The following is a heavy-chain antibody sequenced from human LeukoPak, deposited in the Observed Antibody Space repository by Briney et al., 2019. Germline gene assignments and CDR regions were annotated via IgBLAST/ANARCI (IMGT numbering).Heavy chain of an antibody. CDR2: ISYDGSNK. V-gene: IGHV3-30*18. J-gene: IGHJ4*02. CDR3: AKDACGGSTSCHLFDY. D-gene: IGHD2-2*01. Sequence: GRSLRLSCAASGFTCSSYSMHWVRQAPGKGLEWVAVISYDGSNKYYADSVKGRFTISRDNSKNTLYLQMNSLRAEDTAVYYCAKDACGGSTSCHLFDYWGQGTLVTVSS. CDR1: GFTCSSYS.